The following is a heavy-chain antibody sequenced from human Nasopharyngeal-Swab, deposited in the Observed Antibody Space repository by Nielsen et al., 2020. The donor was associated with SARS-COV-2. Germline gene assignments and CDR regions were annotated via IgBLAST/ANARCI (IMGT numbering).Heavy chain of an antibody. V-gene: IGHV1-46*01. Sequence: CVRQAPGQGLEWIGIINPSGGSTSYAQKFQGRVTMARDTSTSTVYMELSSLRSEDTAVYYCARGAYYGSGSYFHYYYGMDVWGQGTTVTVSS. CDR2: INPSGGST. D-gene: IGHD3-10*01. CDR3: ARGAYYGSGSYFHYYYGMDV. J-gene: IGHJ6*02.